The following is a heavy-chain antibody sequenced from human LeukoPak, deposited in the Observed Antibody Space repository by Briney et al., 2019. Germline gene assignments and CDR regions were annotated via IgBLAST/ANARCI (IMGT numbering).Heavy chain of an antibody. V-gene: IGHV4-39*01. Sequence: SETLSLTCTVSGGSISSSSYYWGWIRQPPGKGLEWIGSIYYSGSTYYNPSLKSRVTISVDTSKNQFSLKLSSVTAADTAVYYCARGGLRITMVRGVKGNAFDIWGQGTMVTVSS. CDR2: IYYSGST. D-gene: IGHD3-10*01. CDR1: GGSISSSSYY. J-gene: IGHJ3*02. CDR3: ARGGLRITMVRGVKGNAFDI.